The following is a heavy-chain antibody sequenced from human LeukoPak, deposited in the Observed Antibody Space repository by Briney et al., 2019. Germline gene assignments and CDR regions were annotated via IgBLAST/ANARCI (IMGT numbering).Heavy chain of an antibody. J-gene: IGHJ4*02. Sequence: SETLSLTCTVSGGSISSSSYYWGWIRQPPGKGLEWIGSIYYSGSTYYNPSLKSRVTISVDTSKNQSSLKLSSVTAADTAVYYCATLGKWELRFDYWGQGTLVTVSS. CDR2: IYYSGST. D-gene: IGHD1-26*01. V-gene: IGHV4-39*01. CDR3: ATLGKWELRFDY. CDR1: GGSISSSSYY.